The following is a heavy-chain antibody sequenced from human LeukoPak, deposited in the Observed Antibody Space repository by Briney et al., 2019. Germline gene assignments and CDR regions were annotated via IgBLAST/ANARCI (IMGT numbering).Heavy chain of an antibody. CDR3: ARARRVFYPGGSPLLYYYYYMDV. CDR2: ISWNSGSI. D-gene: IGHD2-15*01. V-gene: IGHV3-9*01. Sequence: PGRSLRLSCAASGFTFDDYAMHWVRQAPGKGLEWVSGISWNSGSIGYADSVKGRFTISRDNAKNSLYLQMNSLRAEDTALYYCARARRVFYPGGSPLLYYYYYMDVWGKGTTVTVSS. J-gene: IGHJ6*03. CDR1: GFTFDDYA.